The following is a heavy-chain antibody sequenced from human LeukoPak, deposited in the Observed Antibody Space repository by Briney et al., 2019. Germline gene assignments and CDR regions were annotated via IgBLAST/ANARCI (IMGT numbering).Heavy chain of an antibody. CDR1: GFTFDDCA. J-gene: IGHJ6*02. D-gene: IGHD3-10*01. V-gene: IGHV3-9*01. CDR2: ISWNSGSI. Sequence: GRSLRLSCAASGFTFDDCAMHWVRQAPGKGLEWVSGISWNSGSIGYADSVKGRFTNSRDNAKNSLYLQMNSLRAEDTALYYCAKAWGVVLGGMDVWGQGTTVTVSS. CDR3: AKAWGVVLGGMDV.